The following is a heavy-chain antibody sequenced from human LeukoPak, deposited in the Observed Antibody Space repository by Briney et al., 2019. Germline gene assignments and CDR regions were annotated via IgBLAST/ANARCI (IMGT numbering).Heavy chain of an antibody. CDR2: IRHDGGEK. V-gene: IGHV3-30*02. D-gene: IGHD1-26*01. Sequence: PGGSLRLSCVASGFTFSNYGMHWVRQAPGKGLEWLTFIRHDGGEKYYADSVKGRFTISRDNSENTLYLQVNSLGAEDTAMYYCARLMVGQAGVGATHFDFWGQGTLVTVSS. CDR3: ARLMVGQAGVGATHFDF. CDR1: GFTFSNYG. J-gene: IGHJ4*02.